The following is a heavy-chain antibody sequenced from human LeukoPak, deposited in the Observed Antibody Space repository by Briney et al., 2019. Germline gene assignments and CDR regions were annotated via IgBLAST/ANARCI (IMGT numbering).Heavy chain of an antibody. D-gene: IGHD6-25*01. V-gene: IGHV4-39*01. Sequence: SETLSLTCTVSGGSISSSSYYWGWIRQPPGKGLEWIGSIYYSGSTYYNPSLKSRVTISVDTSKNRFSLKLSSVTAADTAVYYCARLGYSSGRYDYWGQGTLVTVSS. CDR3: ARLGYSSGRYDY. J-gene: IGHJ4*02. CDR2: IYYSGST. CDR1: GGSISSSSYY.